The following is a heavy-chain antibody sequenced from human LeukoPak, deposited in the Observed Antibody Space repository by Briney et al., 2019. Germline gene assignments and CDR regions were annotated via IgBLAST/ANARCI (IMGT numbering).Heavy chain of an antibody. CDR3: TRSQHSSSSYSSLDY. CDR2: IYYSGST. Sequence: KPSETLSLTCTVSGGSISSGDNYWSWIRQPPGKGLEWIGYIYYSGSTYYNPSLKSRVTISVDTSKNQFSLKLSSVTAADTAVYYCTRSQHSSSSYSSLDYWGQGTLVTVSS. V-gene: IGHV4-30-4*08. J-gene: IGHJ4*02. D-gene: IGHD2-2*02. CDR1: GGSISSGDNY.